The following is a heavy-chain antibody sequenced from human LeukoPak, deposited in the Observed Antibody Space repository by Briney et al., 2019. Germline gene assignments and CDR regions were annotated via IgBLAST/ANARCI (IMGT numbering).Heavy chain of an antibody. CDR1: GFTFSSYA. D-gene: IGHD3-16*01. Sequence: PGGSLRLSCAASGFTFSSYAMSWVRQAPGKGLEWVSAISFSGGSTYYPDSVKGRFTISRDNAKNTLYLQMNSLRAEDTAVYYCARGIIPMDVWGQGTTVTVSS. CDR3: ARGIIPMDV. J-gene: IGHJ6*02. V-gene: IGHV3-23*01. CDR2: ISFSGGST.